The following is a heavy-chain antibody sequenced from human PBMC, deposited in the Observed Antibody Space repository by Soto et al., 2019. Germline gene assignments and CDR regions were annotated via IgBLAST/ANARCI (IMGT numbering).Heavy chain of an antibody. Sequence: SVNVSCKASGGTLSNYALSWVRQAPGQGLEWVGGIIPIFGTSSYAQNFQGRVTITAVXXXXXAXMXLXXXXSEXTAVYYCARGVRTGFYGMDVWGQGTTVTVSS. CDR2: IIPIFGTS. D-gene: IGHD3-10*01. J-gene: IGHJ6*02. CDR3: ARGVRTGFYGMDV. V-gene: IGHV1-69*13. CDR1: GGTLSNYA.